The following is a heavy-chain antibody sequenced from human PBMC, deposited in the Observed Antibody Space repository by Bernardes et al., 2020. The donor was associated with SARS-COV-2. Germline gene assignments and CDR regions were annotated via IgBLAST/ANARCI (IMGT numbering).Heavy chain of an antibody. J-gene: IGHJ5*02. CDR3: ARLLRYFDWLSRFDP. D-gene: IGHD3-9*01. CDR2: INHSGST. CDR1: GGSFSGYY. Sequence: SETLSLTCAVYGGSFSGYYWSWIRQPPGKGLEWIGEINHSGSTNYNPSLKSRVTISVDTSKNQFSLKLSSVTAADTAVYYCARLLRYFDWLSRFDPWGQGTLVTVSS. V-gene: IGHV4-34*01.